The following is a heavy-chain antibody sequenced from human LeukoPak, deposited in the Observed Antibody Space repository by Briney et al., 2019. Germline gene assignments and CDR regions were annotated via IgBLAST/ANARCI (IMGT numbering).Heavy chain of an antibody. CDR1: GYTFTGYW. Sequence: ASVKVSCKAFGYTFTGYWMHWVRQAPGQGPEWMGVISPSGGSTIYAQKFQGRVTMTEDTSTDTAYMELSSLRSEDTAVYYCATDLLRQLERWGQGTLVTVSS. CDR2: ISPSGGST. D-gene: IGHD1-1*01. CDR3: ATDLLRQLER. J-gene: IGHJ4*02. V-gene: IGHV1-46*01.